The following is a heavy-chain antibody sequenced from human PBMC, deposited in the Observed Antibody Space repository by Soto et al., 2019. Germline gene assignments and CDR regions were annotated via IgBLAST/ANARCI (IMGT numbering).Heavy chain of an antibody. CDR3: ASHCGGDCYSDY. Sequence: SETLSLTCAVYGGSFSGYYWSWIRQPPGKGLEWIGEINHSGSTNYNPSLKSRVTISVDTSKNQFSLKLSSVTAADTAVYYCASHCGGDCYSDYWGQGTLVTVSS. CDR2: INHSGST. J-gene: IGHJ4*02. CDR1: GGSFSGYY. D-gene: IGHD2-21*02. V-gene: IGHV4-34*01.